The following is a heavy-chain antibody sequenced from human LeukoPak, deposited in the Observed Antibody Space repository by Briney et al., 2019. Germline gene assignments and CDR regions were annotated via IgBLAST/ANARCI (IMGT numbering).Heavy chain of an antibody. V-gene: IGHV3-7*05. J-gene: IGHJ4*02. CDR3: ARDYGAFSFDY. CDR1: GFTFSGFW. D-gene: IGHD3-16*01. Sequence: PGGSLRLSCAASGFTFSGFWMSWVRQAPGKGLEWVANIKQDGSEKYYVDSVKGRFTISRDNAKNSLYLQMNSLRAEDTAVYYCARDYGAFSFDYWGQGTLVTVSS. CDR2: IKQDGSEK.